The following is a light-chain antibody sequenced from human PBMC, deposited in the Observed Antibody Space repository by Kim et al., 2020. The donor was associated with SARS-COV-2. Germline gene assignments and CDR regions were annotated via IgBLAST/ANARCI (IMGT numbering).Light chain of an antibody. CDR3: QQRGSWPLT. CDR2: DAF. V-gene: IGKV3-11*01. CDR1: QSVRSS. J-gene: IGKJ1*01. Sequence: EIVLTQSPGTLSLSPGERATLSCRASQSVRSSIVWYQQKPGQAPRLLIYDAFSRATGIPARFSGSGSGTDFTLTISSLEPEDFAVYYCQQRGSWPLTFGRGTKVEIK.